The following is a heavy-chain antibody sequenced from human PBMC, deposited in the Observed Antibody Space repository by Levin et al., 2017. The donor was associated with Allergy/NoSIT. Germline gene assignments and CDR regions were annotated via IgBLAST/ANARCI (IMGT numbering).Heavy chain of an antibody. CDR1: GGSISSDY. D-gene: IGHD3-10*01. CDR2: IYDSGST. Sequence: PSETLSLTCTVSGGSISSDYWSWIRQPPGKGLEWIGYIYDSGSTKYNPSLRSRVTISVETSKNQFSLSLRSVTAADTAVYYCARGSYGGGDDWGQGALVTVSS. CDR3: ARGSYGGGDD. J-gene: IGHJ4*02. V-gene: IGHV4-59*01.